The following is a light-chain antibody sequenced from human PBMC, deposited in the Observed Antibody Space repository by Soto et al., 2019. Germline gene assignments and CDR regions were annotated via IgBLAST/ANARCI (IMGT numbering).Light chain of an antibody. V-gene: IGLV2-11*01. CDR3: CSYAGSYTWV. CDR1: SSDVGGYNY. CDR2: DVS. J-gene: IGLJ3*02. Sequence: QSALTQPRSVSGSPGQSVTISCTGTSSDVGGYNYVSWYQQHPGKAPKLMIYDVSKRPSGVPDRFSGSKSGNTVSLTISGLQAEDEADYYSCSYAGSYTWVCGGGTKLTVL.